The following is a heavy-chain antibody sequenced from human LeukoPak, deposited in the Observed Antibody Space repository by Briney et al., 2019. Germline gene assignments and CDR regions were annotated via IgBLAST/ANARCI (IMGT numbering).Heavy chain of an antibody. V-gene: IGHV4-30-4*07. CDR3: ARVKWSIGAHWFDP. D-gene: IGHD6-13*01. Sequence: SETLSLTCAVSGGSISSGGYSWRWIRQPPGKGLEWIAYIYYSGSTYYNPSLKSRVTISVDTSKNQFSLKLSSVTAADTAVYYCARVKWSIGAHWFDPWGQGTLVTVSS. CDR2: IYYSGST. CDR1: GGSISSGGYS. J-gene: IGHJ5*02.